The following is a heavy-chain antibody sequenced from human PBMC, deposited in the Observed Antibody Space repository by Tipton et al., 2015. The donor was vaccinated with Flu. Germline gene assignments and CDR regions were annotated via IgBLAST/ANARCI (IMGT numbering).Heavy chain of an antibody. Sequence: TLSLTCAVSGYSISSGYYWGWIRQPPGKGLEWIGSIYHSGSTYYNPSLKSRVTISVDTSKNQFSLKLSSVTAADTAVYYCARAADYCSGGSCYSGGWFDPWGQGTLVTVSS. CDR2: IYHSGST. CDR3: ARAADYCSGGSCYSGGWFDP. D-gene: IGHD2-15*01. CDR1: GYSISSGYY. V-gene: IGHV4-38-2*01. J-gene: IGHJ5*02.